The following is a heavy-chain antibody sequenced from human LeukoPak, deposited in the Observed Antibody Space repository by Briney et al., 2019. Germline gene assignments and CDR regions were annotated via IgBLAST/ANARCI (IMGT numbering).Heavy chain of an antibody. CDR1: GFTFSSNW. V-gene: IGHV3-74*01. CDR3: SRDFNGRNDF. D-gene: IGHD1-14*01. CDR2: INPDGSRT. Sequence: GGALRLSCAASGFTFSSNWMHWVRQGPGKGLVWVSRINPDGSRTDYAESVKGRFTISRDNAKNTLSLEMNSLGDEDTAVYYCSRDFNGRNDFWGQGTLVTVSS. J-gene: IGHJ4*02.